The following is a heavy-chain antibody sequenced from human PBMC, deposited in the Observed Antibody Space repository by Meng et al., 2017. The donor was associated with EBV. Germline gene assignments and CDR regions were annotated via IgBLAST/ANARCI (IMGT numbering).Heavy chain of an antibody. D-gene: IGHD3-10*01. V-gene: IGHV1-69*01. CDR3: ASESGRGFTPDY. CDR2: LIPMSDAP. CDR1: GGTFRSDA. Sequence: GQLCQVCDEGRNPGSSVKVACKPSGGTFRSDAVSWVRQAPGQGLEWMGGLIPMSDAPHYAQKFQGRVTMTADESTNTHYMDLSGLRFEDTAVYYCASESGRGFTPDYWGQGTLVTVSS. J-gene: IGHJ4*02.